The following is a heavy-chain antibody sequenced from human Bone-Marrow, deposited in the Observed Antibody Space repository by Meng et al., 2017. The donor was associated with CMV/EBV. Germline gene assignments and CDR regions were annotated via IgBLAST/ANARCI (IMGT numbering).Heavy chain of an antibody. CDR1: GYTFTSYD. Sequence: ASVKVSCKASGYTFTSYDINWVRQATGQGLEWMGWMNPNSGNTGYAQKFQGRVTITRNTSISTAYMELSSLRSEDTAVYYCARAGSHDFWSGYLSYYYYYGMDVWGQGTTVTCSS. V-gene: IGHV1-8*03. J-gene: IGHJ6*01. D-gene: IGHD3-3*01. CDR3: ARAGSHDFWSGYLSYYYYYGMDV. CDR2: MNPNSGNT.